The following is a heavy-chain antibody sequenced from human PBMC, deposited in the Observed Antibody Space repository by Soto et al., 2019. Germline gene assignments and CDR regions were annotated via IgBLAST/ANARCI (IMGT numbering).Heavy chain of an antibody. D-gene: IGHD6-19*01. Sequence: SSVKVSCKASGGTFSSYAISWVRQAPGQGLEWMGGIIPIFGTANYAQKFQGRVTITADESTSTAYMELSSLRSEDTAVYYCARDSRSVALKNYYYYGMDVWGQGTTVTVAS. CDR1: GGTFSSYA. V-gene: IGHV1-69*13. CDR2: IIPIFGTA. J-gene: IGHJ6*02. CDR3: ARDSRSVALKNYYYYGMDV.